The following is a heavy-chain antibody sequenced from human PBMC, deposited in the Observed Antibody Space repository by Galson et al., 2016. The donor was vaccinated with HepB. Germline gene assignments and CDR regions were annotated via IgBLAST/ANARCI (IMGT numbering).Heavy chain of an antibody. CDR3: VPSLTGSMTDILDY. Sequence: SLRLSCAASGFTFDDYAMHWVRQVPGKGLEWVSGISGNSGSIGYADSVKGRFTISRDNTKNSLYLQMTSLRPEDTAVYYCVPSLTGSMTDILDYWGRGTLVTVSS. J-gene: IGHJ4*02. CDR1: GFTFDDYA. D-gene: IGHD2-21*02. V-gene: IGHV3-9*01. CDR2: ISGNSGSI.